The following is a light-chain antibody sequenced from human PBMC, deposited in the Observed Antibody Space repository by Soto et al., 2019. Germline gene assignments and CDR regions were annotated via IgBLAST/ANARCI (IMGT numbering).Light chain of an antibody. CDR1: QSVSNNY. Sequence: EIVLTQSPVTLSLSPWERATLSCAASQSVSNNYLAWYQQKPGQAPRLLIYGASNRATGIPDRFSGSGSGTDFTLTISRLEPEDFAVYYCQQYGSSGTFGQGTKVDIK. V-gene: IGKV3-20*01. CDR2: GAS. CDR3: QQYGSSGT. J-gene: IGKJ1*01.